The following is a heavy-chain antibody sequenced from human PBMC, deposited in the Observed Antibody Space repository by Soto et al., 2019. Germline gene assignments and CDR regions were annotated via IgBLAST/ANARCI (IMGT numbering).Heavy chain of an antibody. D-gene: IGHD5-12*01. CDR2: INRDGSER. J-gene: IGHJ5*01. CDR3: ARDTISGDGYVFDS. CDR1: GFTFSSYW. Sequence: HPGGSLRLSCEAYGFTFSSYWMGWVRQAPGKGLEWVANINRDGSERYYVDSVKGRFTISRDNAKNSVYLQMNSLRAEDSAVYYCARDTISGDGYVFDSWGQGALVTVSS. V-gene: IGHV3-7*01.